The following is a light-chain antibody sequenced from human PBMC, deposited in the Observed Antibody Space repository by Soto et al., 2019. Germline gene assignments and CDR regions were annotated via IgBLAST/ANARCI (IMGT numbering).Light chain of an antibody. Sequence: EIVLTQSPDTLSLSPGERATLPCTASESVTSSCLAWYQRKPGQAPRLLIHTTSTRATDIPDRFSGSGSGTDFTLTISRLEPEDFAVYYCQQCGGSPLFSFGPGTRVDI. V-gene: IGKV3-20*01. CDR3: QQCGGSPLFS. CDR2: TTS. J-gene: IGKJ3*01. CDR1: ESVTSSC.